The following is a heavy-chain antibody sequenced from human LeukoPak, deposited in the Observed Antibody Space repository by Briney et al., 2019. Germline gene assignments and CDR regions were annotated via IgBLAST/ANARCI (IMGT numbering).Heavy chain of an antibody. V-gene: IGHV4-59*01. J-gene: IGHJ6*03. CDR3: ARGGSYLGYMDV. CDR2: IYYSGST. Sequence: SETLSLTCNVSGGSISNCYWSWIRQPPGKGLEWIGYIYYSGSTNYNPSLKSRVTISVDTSKNQFSLKLSSVTAADTAMYYCARGGSYLGYMDVWGKGTTVTVSS. D-gene: IGHD1-26*01. CDR1: GGSISNCY.